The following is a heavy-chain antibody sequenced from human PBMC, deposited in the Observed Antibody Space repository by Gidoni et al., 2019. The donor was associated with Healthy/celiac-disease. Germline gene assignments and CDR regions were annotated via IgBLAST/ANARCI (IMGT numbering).Heavy chain of an antibody. CDR3: ARGARYSSGWYPLEY. D-gene: IGHD6-19*01. CDR1: GGSISSYY. Sequence: VQLQESAPGLVKPSETLSLPCTVAGGSISSYYWSWIRQPPGKGLEWIGYIHYSGSTNYNPSLKSRVTISVDTSKNQFSLKLSSVTAADTAVYYGARGARYSSGWYPLEYWGQGTLVTVSS. CDR2: IHYSGST. V-gene: IGHV4-59*01. J-gene: IGHJ4*02.